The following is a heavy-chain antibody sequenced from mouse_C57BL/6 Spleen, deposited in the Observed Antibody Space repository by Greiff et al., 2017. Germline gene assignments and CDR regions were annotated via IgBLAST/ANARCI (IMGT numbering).Heavy chain of an antibody. V-gene: IGHV1-74*01. J-gene: IGHJ3*01. CDR2: IHPSDNDT. Sequence: QVPLKQPGAELVKPGASVKVSCKASGYTFTSYWMHWVKLRPGQGLEWIGRIHPSDNDTNSNQTFKGKATLTVDKSSSTAYMQLSSLTSEDSAVYYCSIDSSGSFAYWGQGTLVTVSA. D-gene: IGHD3-2*02. CDR1: GYTFTSYW. CDR3: SIDSSGSFAY.